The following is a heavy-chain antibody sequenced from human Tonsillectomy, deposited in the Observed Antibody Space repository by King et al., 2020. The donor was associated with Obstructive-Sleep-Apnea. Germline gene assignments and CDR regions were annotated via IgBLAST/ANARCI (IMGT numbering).Heavy chain of an antibody. Sequence: VQLVESGGGLVQPGGSLRLSCAASGFTFSSYTMSWVRQAPGKGLEWVSAISGSGGSTYYADSVKGRFTISRDNSKNTLYLQMNSLRAEDTAVYYCAKDRITMIVVVMDRLGYFQHWGQGTLVTVSS. D-gene: IGHD3-22*01. CDR1: GFTFSSYT. J-gene: IGHJ1*01. CDR2: ISGSGGST. V-gene: IGHV3-23*04. CDR3: AKDRITMIVVVMDRLGYFQH.